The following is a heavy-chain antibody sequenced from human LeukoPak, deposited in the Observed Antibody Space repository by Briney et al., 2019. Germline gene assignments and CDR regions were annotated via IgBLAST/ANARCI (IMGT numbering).Heavy chain of an antibody. CDR1: GGSISSYY. V-gene: IGHV4-34*01. Sequence: SETLSLTCTVSGGSISSYYWSWIRQPPGKGLEWIGEINHSGSTNYNPSLKSRVTISVDTSKNQFSLKLSSVTAADTAVYYCARDSGSYWYFDYWGQGTLVTVSS. CDR2: INHSGST. CDR3: ARDSGSYWYFDY. D-gene: IGHD1-26*01. J-gene: IGHJ4*02.